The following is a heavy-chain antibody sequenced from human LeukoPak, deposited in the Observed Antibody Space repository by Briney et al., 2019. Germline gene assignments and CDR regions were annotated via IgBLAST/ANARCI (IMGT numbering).Heavy chain of an antibody. CDR2: ISSSSSYI. D-gene: IGHD3-10*01. CDR1: GFTFSSYS. J-gene: IGHJ6*03. V-gene: IGHV3-21*04. Sequence: GGSLRLSCAASGFTFSSYSMNWVRQAPGKGLELVSSISSSSSYIYYADSVKGRFTISRDNAKNSLYLQMNSLRAEDTALYYCARVLLRGSGSYYGYYYMDVWGKGTTVTVSS. CDR3: ARVLLRGSGSYYGYYYMDV.